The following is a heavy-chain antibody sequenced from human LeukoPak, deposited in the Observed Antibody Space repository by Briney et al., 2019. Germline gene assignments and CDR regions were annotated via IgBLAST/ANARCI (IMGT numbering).Heavy chain of an antibody. CDR2: IYYSGST. CDR1: GGSINSGAYY. D-gene: IGHD6-13*01. Sequence: PSETLSLTCTVSGGSINSGAYYWSWLRRHPGKGLEWIGYIYYSGSTYYNPSLKSRVTISVDTSKNQFSLKLSSVTAADTAVYYCARGTGYSSSWYRYWGQGTLVTVSS. V-gene: IGHV4-31*03. CDR3: ARGTGYSSSWYRY. J-gene: IGHJ4*02.